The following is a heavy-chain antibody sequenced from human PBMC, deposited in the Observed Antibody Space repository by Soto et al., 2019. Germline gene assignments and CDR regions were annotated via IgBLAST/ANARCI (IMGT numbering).Heavy chain of an antibody. V-gene: IGHV3-23*01. CDR1: GFTFSSFG. J-gene: IGHJ4*02. Sequence: EVRLLESGGGLVQTGGSLRLSCAASGFTFSSFGMNWVRQAPGKGLEWLAVISGGGYNKYYAESVKGRFAISRDNSEIMAFLQMDTLTADDTAVYYCAKDRGSSSTCFDYWGPGVLVTVSS. D-gene: IGHD2-2*01. CDR2: ISGGGYNK. CDR3: AKDRGSSSTCFDY.